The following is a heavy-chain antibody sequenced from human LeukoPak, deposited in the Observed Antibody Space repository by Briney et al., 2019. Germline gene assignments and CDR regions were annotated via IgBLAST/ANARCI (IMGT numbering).Heavy chain of an antibody. J-gene: IGHJ3*02. CDR1: GFTFTSSA. CDR3: AAIQYYYDSRTHAFDI. D-gene: IGHD3-22*01. CDR2: IVVGCGNT. V-gene: IGHV1-58*02. Sequence: SVKVSCKASGFTFTSSAMQWVRQARGQRLEWIGWIVVGCGNTNYAQKFQERVTITRDISTSTVYMELSSLRAEDTAVYYCAAIQYYYDSRTHAFDIWGQGTMVTVCS.